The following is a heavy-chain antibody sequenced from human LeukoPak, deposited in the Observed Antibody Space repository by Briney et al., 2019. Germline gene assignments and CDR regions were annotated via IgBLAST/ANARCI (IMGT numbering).Heavy chain of an antibody. CDR2: VYHSGST. CDR1: GYSLSSGYY. V-gene: IGHV4-38-2*01. J-gene: IGHJ5*02. Sequence: PSETLSLTCAVSGYSLSSGYYWGWIRQPPGKGLEWIGSVYHSGSTYYSPSLKSRVTISVDTSKNQFSLKLSSVTAADTAVYYCARKGYQLLSTNWFDPWGQGTLVTVSS. D-gene: IGHD2-2*01. CDR3: ARKGYQLLSTNWFDP.